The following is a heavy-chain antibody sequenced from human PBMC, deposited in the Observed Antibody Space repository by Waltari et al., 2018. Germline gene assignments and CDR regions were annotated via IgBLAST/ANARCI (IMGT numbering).Heavy chain of an antibody. CDR3: ARPRTAVAGNYFDY. V-gene: IGHV3-30*04. Sequence: APGKGLEWVAVISYDGSNKYYVDSVKGRFTISRDNSKNTLYLQMNSLRAEDTAVYYCARPRTAVAGNYFDYWGQGTLVTVSS. D-gene: IGHD3-10*01. CDR2: ISYDGSNK. J-gene: IGHJ4*02.